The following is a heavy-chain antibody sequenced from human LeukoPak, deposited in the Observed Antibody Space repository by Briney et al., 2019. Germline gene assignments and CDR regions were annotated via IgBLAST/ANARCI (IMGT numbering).Heavy chain of an antibody. CDR1: GYTFTSYY. CDR3: ARDPDILTGYPLYSFDY. J-gene: IGHJ4*02. D-gene: IGHD3-9*01. Sequence: ASVTVSCKASGYTFTSYYVHWVRQAPGQGLEWMGIINPSGGSTSYAQKFQGRVTMTRDTSTSTFYMEVSSLRSEDTAVYYCARDPDILTGYPLYSFDYWGLGTLVTVSS. CDR2: INPSGGST. V-gene: IGHV1-46*01.